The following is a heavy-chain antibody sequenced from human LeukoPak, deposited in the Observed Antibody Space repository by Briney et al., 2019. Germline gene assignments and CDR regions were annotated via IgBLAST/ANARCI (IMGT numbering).Heavy chain of an antibody. CDR2: MNPNSGNT. CDR1: GYTFTSYD. CDR3: ARDRGGNWPSSPNKNWFDP. J-gene: IGHJ5*02. D-gene: IGHD6-13*01. Sequence: ASVKVSCKASGYTFTSYDTNWVRQATGQGLEWMGWMNPNSGNTGFAQKFQGRLTITINTSISTAYMELSSLRSEDTAVYYCARDRGGNWPSSPNKNWFDPWGQGTLVTVSS. V-gene: IGHV1-8*03.